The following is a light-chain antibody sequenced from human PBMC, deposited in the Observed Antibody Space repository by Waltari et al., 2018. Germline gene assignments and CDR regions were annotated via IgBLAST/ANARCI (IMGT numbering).Light chain of an antibody. Sequence: DIHMTQSPSTLSASVGDRVTITCRASQSILSWLAWYQHKPGKPPKLLIYPATSLETVVPSRFSGSGSGTEFTLTISSLQPDDFATYYCQQFNSYQWTFGQGTKVEIK. CDR2: PAT. CDR1: QSILSW. J-gene: IGKJ1*01. CDR3: QQFNSYQWT. V-gene: IGKV1-5*03.